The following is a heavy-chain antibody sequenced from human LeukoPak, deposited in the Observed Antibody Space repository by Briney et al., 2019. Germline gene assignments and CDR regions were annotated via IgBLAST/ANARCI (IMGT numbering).Heavy chain of an antibody. CDR1: GGTFSSYA. J-gene: IGHJ6*03. D-gene: IGHD3-16*02. CDR2: IIPIFGTA. CDR3: ATRTPHRYYYYYMDV. V-gene: IGHV1-69*01. Sequence: PVKVSCKASGGTFSSYAISWVRQAPGQGLEWMGGIIPIFGTANYAQKFQGRVTITADESTSTAYMELSSLRSEDTAVYYCATRTPHRYYYYYMDVWGKGTTVTVSS.